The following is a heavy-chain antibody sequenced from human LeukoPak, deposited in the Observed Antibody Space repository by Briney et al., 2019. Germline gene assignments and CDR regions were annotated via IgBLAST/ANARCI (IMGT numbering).Heavy chain of an antibody. J-gene: IGHJ5*02. Sequence: ASVTVSCTASGYTITGYYIHWVRQAPGQGLEWMGWINPNSGGTNYPQKFQGRVTMTMDTSISTAYMELNRLRSDDTAVYYCARGDSSAFSRWFDPWGQGTLVTVSS. D-gene: IGHD3-22*01. CDR1: GYTITGYY. CDR3: ARGDSSAFSRWFDP. V-gene: IGHV1-2*02. CDR2: INPNSGGT.